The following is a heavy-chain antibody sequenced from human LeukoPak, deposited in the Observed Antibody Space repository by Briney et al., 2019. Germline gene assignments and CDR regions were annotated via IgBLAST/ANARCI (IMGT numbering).Heavy chain of an antibody. CDR2: IVPIFGIA. Sequence: SVKVSCKASGGTFSSYAISWVRQAPGQGLEWMGRIVPIFGIANYAQKFQGRVTITADKSTSTAYMELSSLRSEDTAVYYCARSGTGSHSNWFDPWGQGTLVTVSS. CDR3: ARSGTGSHSNWFDP. J-gene: IGHJ5*02. V-gene: IGHV1-69*04. D-gene: IGHD3-10*01. CDR1: GGTFSSYA.